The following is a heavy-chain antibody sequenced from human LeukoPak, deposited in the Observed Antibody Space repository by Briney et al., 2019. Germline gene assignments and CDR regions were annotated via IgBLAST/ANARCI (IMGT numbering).Heavy chain of an antibody. CDR1: GGSISSSSYY. Sequence: PSETLSLTCTVSGGSISSSSYYWGWIRQPPGKGLEWIGSIYYSGSTYYNPSLKSRVTISVDTSKNQFSLKLSSVTAADTAVYYCATNSNYYDSSGYYHYFDYWGQGTLVTVSS. CDR3: ATNSNYYDSSGYYHYFDY. D-gene: IGHD3-22*01. V-gene: IGHV4-39*01. J-gene: IGHJ4*02. CDR2: IYYSGST.